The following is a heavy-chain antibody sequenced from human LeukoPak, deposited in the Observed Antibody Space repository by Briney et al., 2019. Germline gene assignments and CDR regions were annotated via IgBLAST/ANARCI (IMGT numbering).Heavy chain of an antibody. J-gene: IGHJ4*02. CDR2: ISGSGGST. Sequence: GSLRLSCAASGFTFSSYAMSWVRQAPGKGLEWVSAISGSGGSTYYADSVKGRFTISRDNSKNTPYLQMNSLRAEDTAVYYCAKHVDDYGDSCFDYWGQGTLVTVSS. CDR1: GFTFSSYA. V-gene: IGHV3-23*01. D-gene: IGHD4-17*01. CDR3: AKHVDDYGDSCFDY.